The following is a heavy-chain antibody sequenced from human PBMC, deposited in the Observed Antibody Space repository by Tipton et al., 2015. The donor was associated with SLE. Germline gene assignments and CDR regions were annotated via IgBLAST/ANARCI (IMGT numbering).Heavy chain of an antibody. Sequence: AVSGFTFSSYAILWVRQAPGKGLEWVAVISYDGRNTYYADPVKGRFTFSRDNFKNTLYLQMNSLRAEDTAVYYCARDDIASDEMDVLGPGTTVTVSS. CDR1: GFTFSSYA. V-gene: IGHV3-30*04. J-gene: IGHJ6*02. D-gene: IGHD5-12*01. CDR2: ISYDGRNT. CDR3: ARDDIASDEMDV.